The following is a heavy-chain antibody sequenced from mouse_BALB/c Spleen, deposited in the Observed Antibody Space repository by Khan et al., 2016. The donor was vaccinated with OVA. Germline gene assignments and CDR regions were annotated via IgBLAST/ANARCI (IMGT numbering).Heavy chain of an antibody. V-gene: IGHV1-7*01. CDR1: GYTFTPYW. Sequence: QVQLKQSGAELAKPGASVKMSCKASGYTFTPYWMHWVKQRPGQGLDWIGYINPTSGYTDYNQKFKDKATLTADKSSSTAYMQLSSLTSDDSAVYYCARDRIDYWGQGTTLTVSS. J-gene: IGHJ2*01. CDR3: ARDRIDY. CDR2: INPTSGYT.